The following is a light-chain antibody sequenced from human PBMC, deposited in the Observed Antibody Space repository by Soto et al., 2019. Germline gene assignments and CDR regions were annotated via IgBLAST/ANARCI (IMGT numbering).Light chain of an antibody. J-gene: IGKJ5*01. Sequence: DIQMTQSPSSLSASIGDGVTITCRASQSIKSYLNWYQQKPGKAPKLLISAASNLQSGVPSRFSGSGSGTDFTLTISSLQPEDFATYYCQQSFSTLLITFGQGTRLEIK. CDR3: QQSFSTLLIT. V-gene: IGKV1-39*01. CDR1: QSIKSY. CDR2: AAS.